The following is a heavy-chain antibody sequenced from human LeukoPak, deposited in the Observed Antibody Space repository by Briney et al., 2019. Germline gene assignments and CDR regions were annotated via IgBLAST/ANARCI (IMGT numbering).Heavy chain of an antibody. Sequence: SETLSLSCAVSGGSFSTYYWSWIRQPPGKGLEWIGEVNHSGSINYSPSLMSRVTMSVDTSMNQLSLKLCSVTAADTAVYYCARGDTMGGDFDYWGQGTLVTVSS. J-gene: IGHJ4*02. CDR3: ARGDTMGGDFDY. V-gene: IGHV4-34*01. CDR2: VNHSGSI. D-gene: IGHD3-10*01. CDR1: GGSFSTYY.